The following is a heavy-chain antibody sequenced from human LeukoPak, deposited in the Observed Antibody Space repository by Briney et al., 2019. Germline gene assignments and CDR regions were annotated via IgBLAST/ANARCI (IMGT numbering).Heavy chain of an antibody. CDR2: ISYDGSNK. CDR3: AKDAYGSGSYFTH. CDR1: GFTFSSFA. V-gene: IGHV3-30*18. Sequence: GGSLRLSCTASGFTFSSFAMSWVRQAPGKGLEWVAVISYDGSNKYYADSVKGRFTISRDNSKNTLYLQMNSLRAEDTAVYYCAKDAYGSGSYFTHWGQGTLVTVSS. D-gene: IGHD3-10*01. J-gene: IGHJ4*02.